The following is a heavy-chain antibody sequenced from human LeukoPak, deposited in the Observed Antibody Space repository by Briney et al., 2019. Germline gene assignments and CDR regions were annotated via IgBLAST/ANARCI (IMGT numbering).Heavy chain of an antibody. D-gene: IGHD4-17*01. CDR3: ARLWGDYVAPGY. CDR1: GGSFSGYY. Sequence: ASETLSLTCAVYGGSFSGYYWSWIRQPPGKGLEWIGEINHSGSTNYNPSLKSRVTISVDTSKNQFSLKLSSVTAADTAVYYCARLWGDYVAPGYWGQGTLVTVSS. CDR2: INHSGST. J-gene: IGHJ4*02. V-gene: IGHV4-34*01.